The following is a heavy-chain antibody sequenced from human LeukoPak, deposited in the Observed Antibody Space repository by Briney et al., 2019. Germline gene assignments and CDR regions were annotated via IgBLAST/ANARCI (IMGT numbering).Heavy chain of an antibody. Sequence: GGSLRLSCAASGFSFSRYSVNWVRQAPGKGLEWIAYISGTSNTIYYADSVKGRFTISRDNAKNSLFLQMNILRAEDTAVYFCARDSTVGELDLWGQGTMVTVSS. CDR3: ARDSTVGELDL. D-gene: IGHD1-26*01. CDR1: GFSFSRYS. V-gene: IGHV3-48*01. CDR2: ISGTSNTI. J-gene: IGHJ3*01.